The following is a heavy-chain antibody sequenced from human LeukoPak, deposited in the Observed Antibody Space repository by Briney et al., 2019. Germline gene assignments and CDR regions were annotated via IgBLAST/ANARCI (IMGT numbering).Heavy chain of an antibody. Sequence: SVKVSCKASGGTFSSYAISWVRQAPGQGLEWMGRIIPIFGTANYAQKFQGRVTITADKSTSTDYMELSSLRSGDTAVYYCARGVYYDILTGYHWGQGTLVTVSS. CDR3: ARGVYYDILTGYH. J-gene: IGHJ5*02. CDR2: IIPIFGTA. CDR1: GGTFSSYA. D-gene: IGHD3-9*01. V-gene: IGHV1-69*06.